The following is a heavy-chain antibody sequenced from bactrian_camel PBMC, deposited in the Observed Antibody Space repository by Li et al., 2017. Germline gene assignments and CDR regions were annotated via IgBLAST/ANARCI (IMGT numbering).Heavy chain of an antibody. CDR3: AADRDKGMGWGLCKY. V-gene: IGHV3S53*01. Sequence: HVQLVESGGGTVQHGESRRLSCTSNVYTTGFWCMAWFRHGRGKQGEGVATIDRDGRSSYADSVKGRFTISQDNDKNMLYLQMNSLKIEDTAVYYCAADRDKGMGWGLCKYWGQGTQVTVS. CDR2: IDRDGRS. D-gene: IGHD3*01. CDR1: VYTTGFWC. J-gene: IGHJ4*01.